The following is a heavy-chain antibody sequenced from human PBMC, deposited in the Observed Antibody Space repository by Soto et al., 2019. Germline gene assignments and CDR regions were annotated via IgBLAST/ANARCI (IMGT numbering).Heavy chain of an antibody. Sequence: SETLSLTCTVSRGSVSSATYYWNWIRQPPGKPLEWIGYIYYSGSTNYNPSLKSRVTISLDTSNDQFSLKLSSVTAADTAVYYCARDRVVPAYRTYYYGMDVWGQGTTVTVSS. CDR3: ARDRVVPAYRTYYYGMDV. D-gene: IGHD2-2*01. CDR2: IYYSGST. V-gene: IGHV4-61*01. CDR1: RGSVSSATYY. J-gene: IGHJ6*02.